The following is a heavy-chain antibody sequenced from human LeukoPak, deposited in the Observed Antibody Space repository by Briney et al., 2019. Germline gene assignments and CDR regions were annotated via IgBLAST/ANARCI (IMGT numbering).Heavy chain of an antibody. CDR2: INWNGGST. Sequence: RAGRSLRLSCAASGFTFDDYGMTWIRQAPRKRLEWLPGINWNGGSTGYAGSVKGRFTISRDNAHNSLYQHMNNLRVEDTALYYCARDSSSGWYGEDYWGQGTLVTVSS. CDR3: ARDSSSGWYGEDY. V-gene: IGHV3-20*04. CDR1: GFTFDDYG. J-gene: IGHJ4*02. D-gene: IGHD6-19*01.